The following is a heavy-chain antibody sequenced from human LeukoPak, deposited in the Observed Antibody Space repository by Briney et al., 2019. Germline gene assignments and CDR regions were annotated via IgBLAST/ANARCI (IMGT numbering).Heavy chain of an antibody. J-gene: IGHJ6*02. CDR1: GGTFSNYA. D-gene: IGHD5-18*01. CDR3: ARDRVLGGVVGYKYGAKYYGLDV. CDR2: IVPMFGTI. Sequence: ASVKVSCKASGGTFSNYAVSWVRQAPGQGLEWMGGIVPMFGTINYAQTFLGRVTITADEPTSTAYMELSSLRSEDAAVYYCARDRVLGGVVGYKYGAKYYGLDVWGQGTTVTVSS. V-gene: IGHV1-69*13.